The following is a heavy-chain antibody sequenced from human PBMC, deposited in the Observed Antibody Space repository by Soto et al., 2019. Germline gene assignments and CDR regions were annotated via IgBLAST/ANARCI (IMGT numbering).Heavy chain of an antibody. CDR1: GGSISSSSYY. V-gene: IGHV4-39*01. CDR3: AGGIHRFLDLYYYYMDV. J-gene: IGHJ6*03. CDR2: IYYSGST. Sequence: SETLSLTCTVSGGSISSSSYYWGWIRQPPGKGLEWIGSIYYSGSTYYNPSLKSRVTISVDTSKNQFSLKLSSVTAADTAVYYCAGGIHRFLDLYYYYMDVWGKGTTVTVSS. D-gene: IGHD3-3*01.